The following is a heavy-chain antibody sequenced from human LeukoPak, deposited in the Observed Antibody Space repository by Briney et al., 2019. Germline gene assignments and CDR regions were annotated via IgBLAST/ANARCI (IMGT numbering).Heavy chain of an antibody. D-gene: IGHD3-22*01. Sequence: SETLSLTCSVSGGSLSGHYWSWIRQPPGKRLEWIGYVSYTARTKYNPSLQSRVTISIDRSKSQFSLKLTSVTSADTAVYSCARLLDNDISGDPDTFDVWGQGTTVIVSS. V-gene: IGHV4-59*11. CDR2: VSYTART. J-gene: IGHJ3*01. CDR1: GGSLSGHY. CDR3: ARLLDNDISGDPDTFDV.